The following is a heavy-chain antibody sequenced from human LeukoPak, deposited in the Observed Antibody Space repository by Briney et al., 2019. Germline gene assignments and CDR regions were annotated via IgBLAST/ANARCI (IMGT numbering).Heavy chain of an antibody. CDR2: ISGSGDST. Sequence: GGSLRLSCAASGFTFSSYAMSWVRQAPGKGLEWVSVISGSGDSTYHADSVKGRFTISRDNSKNTLYLQMNSLRAEDTAVYYCAKPRLTGTTLSPFEYWGQGTLVTVSS. CDR3: AKPRLTGTTLSPFEY. V-gene: IGHV3-23*01. CDR1: GFTFSSYA. D-gene: IGHD1-1*01. J-gene: IGHJ4*02.